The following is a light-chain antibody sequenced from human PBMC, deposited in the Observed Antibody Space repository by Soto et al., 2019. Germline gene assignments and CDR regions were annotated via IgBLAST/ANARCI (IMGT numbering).Light chain of an antibody. CDR2: EVS. J-gene: IGLJ2*01. V-gene: IGLV2-14*01. CDR3: NSYTSTSTLHVI. CDR1: SSDIGGFNY. Sequence: QSALTQPASVSGSPGQSITISCTGTSSDIGGFNYVSWYQHHPDKAPKLMIYEVSNRPSGVSDRFSGSKSGNTASLTISGLQAEDEADYYCNSYTSTSTLHVIFGGGTKLT.